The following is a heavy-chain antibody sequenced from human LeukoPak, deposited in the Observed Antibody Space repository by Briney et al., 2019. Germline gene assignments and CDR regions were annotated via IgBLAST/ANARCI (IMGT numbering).Heavy chain of an antibody. D-gene: IGHD3-10*01. CDR3: ASFSWGSGSYNQEAIWSWFDP. CDR1: GVSISSYY. J-gene: IGHJ5*02. V-gene: IGHV4-59*08. CDR2: ISYSGNT. Sequence: SETLSLTCTVSGVSISSYYWSWIREPPGQGLEWGGDISYSGNTNYNPSPKSRVTISVDTSKNQFSLKLSSVTAADTAVYYCASFSWGSGSYNQEAIWSWFDPWGQGTLVTVSS.